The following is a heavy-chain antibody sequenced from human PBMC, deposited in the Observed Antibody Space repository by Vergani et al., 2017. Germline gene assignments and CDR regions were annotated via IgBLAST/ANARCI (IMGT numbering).Heavy chain of an antibody. V-gene: IGHV1-69*01. D-gene: IGHD3-3*01. CDR1: GGTFSSYA. Sequence: QVQLVQSGAEVKKPGSSVKVSCKASGGTFSSYAISWVRQATGQGLEWMGGIIPIFGTANYAQKFQGRVTITADESTSTAYMELSSLRSEDTAVYYCARAITIFGVVINYYYYMDVWGKGTTVTVSS. CDR3: ARAITIFGVVINYYYYMDV. J-gene: IGHJ6*03. CDR2: IIPIFGTA.